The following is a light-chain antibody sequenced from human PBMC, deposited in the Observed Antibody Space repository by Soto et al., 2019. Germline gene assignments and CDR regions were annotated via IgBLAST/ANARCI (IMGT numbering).Light chain of an antibody. V-gene: IGKV3-15*01. J-gene: IGKJ1*01. Sequence: EIVMTQSPATLSVSPGERATLSCRASQSVSSNLAWYQQKPGQAPRLLIYAASTRATGIPARFSGSGSGTEFTLTISSLQSEDSAVYKCQQYYNVAWTFGQGPNVDIK. CDR1: QSVSSN. CDR2: AAS. CDR3: QQYYNVAWT.